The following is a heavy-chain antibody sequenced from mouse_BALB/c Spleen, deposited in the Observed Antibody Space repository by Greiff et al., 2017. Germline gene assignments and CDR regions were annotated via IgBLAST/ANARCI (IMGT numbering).Heavy chain of an antibody. CDR3: AREGTPNSYFDY. J-gene: IGHJ2*01. D-gene: IGHD3-1*01. CDR2: IIYDGSN. CDR1: GYSITSGYS. V-gene: IGHV3-6*02. Sequence: EVKLMESGPGLVKPSQSLSLTCSVTGYSITSGYSWNWIRQFPGNTLEWMGYIIYDGSNNYNPSLKNRISITRDTSKNQFFLTLNSVTTEDTATYYCAREGTPNSYFDYWGQGTTLTVAS.